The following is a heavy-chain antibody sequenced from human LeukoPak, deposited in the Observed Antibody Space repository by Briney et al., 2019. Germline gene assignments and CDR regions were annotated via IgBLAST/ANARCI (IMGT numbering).Heavy chain of an antibody. Sequence: ASVKVSCKASAYTFTDYFIHWVRQAPGQGLEWMGWLNPYSGATNYARRFHGRVTMTRDTSISTAYLELSSLTSDDTALYYCARARTTVTTRGFDPWGQGTLVTVSS. V-gene: IGHV1-2*02. CDR2: LNPYSGAT. J-gene: IGHJ5*02. D-gene: IGHD4-17*01. CDR3: ARARTTVTTRGFDP. CDR1: AYTFTDYF.